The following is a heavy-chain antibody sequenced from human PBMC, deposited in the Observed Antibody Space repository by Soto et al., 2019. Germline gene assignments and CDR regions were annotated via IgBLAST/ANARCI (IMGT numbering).Heavy chain of an antibody. CDR2: ISAYNGNT. J-gene: IGHJ3*02. Sequence: ASVKVSCKAPGYTFTSYGISWVRQAPGQGLEWMGWISAYNGNTNYAQKLQGRVTMTTDTSTSTAYMELRSLRSEDTAVYYCARRSYGLWSAFDIWGQGTMVTVPS. V-gene: IGHV1-18*01. D-gene: IGHD5-18*01. CDR1: GYTFTSYG. CDR3: ARRSYGLWSAFDI.